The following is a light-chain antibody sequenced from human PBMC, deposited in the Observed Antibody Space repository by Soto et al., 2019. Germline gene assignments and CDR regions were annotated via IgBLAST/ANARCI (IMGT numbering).Light chain of an antibody. J-gene: IGLJ2*01. CDR1: SGHSSYA. Sequence: QSVLTQSPSASASLGASVKLTCTLSSGHSSYAIAWHQQQPEKGPRYLMKLNSDGSHRKGDGIPDRFSGSSSGAEHYLTISTLQFSDEAGYYSQTSGTGIGVFGGGTKVTVL. V-gene: IGLV4-69*01. CDR2: LNSDGSH. CDR3: QTSGTGIGV.